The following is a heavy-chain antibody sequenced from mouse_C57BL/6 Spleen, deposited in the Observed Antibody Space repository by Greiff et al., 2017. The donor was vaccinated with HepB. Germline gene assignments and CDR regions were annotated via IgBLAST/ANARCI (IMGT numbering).Heavy chain of an antibody. D-gene: IGHD1-1*01. CDR2: IYPGDGDT. CDR3: AREIITTVVGAMDY. Sequence: QVQLQQSGAELVKPGASVKISCKASGYAFSSYWMNWVKQRPGKGLEWIGQIYPGDGDTNYNGKFKGKATLTADKSSSTAYMQLSSLTSEDSAVYFCAREIITTVVGAMDYWGQGTSVTVSS. CDR1: GYAFSSYW. J-gene: IGHJ4*01. V-gene: IGHV1-80*01.